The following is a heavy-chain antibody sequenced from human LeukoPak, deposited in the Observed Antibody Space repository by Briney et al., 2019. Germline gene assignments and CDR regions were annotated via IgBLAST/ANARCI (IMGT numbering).Heavy chain of an antibody. J-gene: IGHJ4*02. CDR2: ISSSSSYI. D-gene: IGHD4-17*01. CDR1: GFTFSSYS. CDR3: AREGPYGDYFDY. Sequence: GGSLRLSCAAPGFTFSSYSMNWVRQAPGKGLEWVSSISSSSSYIYYADSVKGRFTISRDNAKNSLYLQMNSLRAEGTAVYCCAREGPYGDYFDYWGQGTLVTVSS. V-gene: IGHV3-21*01.